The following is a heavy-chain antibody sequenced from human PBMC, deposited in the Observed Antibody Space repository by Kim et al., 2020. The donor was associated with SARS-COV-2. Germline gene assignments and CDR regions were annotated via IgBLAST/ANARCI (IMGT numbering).Heavy chain of an antibody. CDR3: ARDRGKQDDY. V-gene: IGHV3-74*03. CDR2: SRA. D-gene: IGHD3-10*01. Sequence: SRAAYADSVRGRFTVSRAHAKNTLYLQMGSLRAEDTAVYYCARDRGKQDDYWGQGTLVTVSS. J-gene: IGHJ4*02.